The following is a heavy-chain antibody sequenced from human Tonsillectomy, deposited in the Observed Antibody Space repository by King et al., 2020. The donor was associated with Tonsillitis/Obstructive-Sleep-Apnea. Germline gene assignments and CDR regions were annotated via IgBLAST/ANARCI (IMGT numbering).Heavy chain of an antibody. J-gene: IGHJ4*02. D-gene: IGHD6-6*01. V-gene: IGHV2-5*02. CDR3: AHSVSIAARHRYFDY. CDR1: GFSLSTSGVG. CDR2: IYWDDDK. Sequence: TLKESGPTLVKPPQTLTLTCTFSGFSLSTSGVGVGWIRQPPGKALEWLALIYWDDDKRYSPSLKSRLTITKDTSKNQVVLTMTNMDPVDTATYYCAHSVSIAARHRYFDYWGQGTLVTVSS.